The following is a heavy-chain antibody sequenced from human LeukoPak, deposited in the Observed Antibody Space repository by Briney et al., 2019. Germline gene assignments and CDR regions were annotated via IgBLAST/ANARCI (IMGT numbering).Heavy chain of an antibody. Sequence: PSETLSLTCNVSGGSISNYYWSWIRQTPGKGLEWIGYIYYSGSTNYNPSLKSRVTISVDTSENQFSLKLSSVTAADTAVYYCARDKGVRAFDIWGQGTMVTVSS. CDR1: GGSISNYY. CDR2: IYYSGST. D-gene: IGHD3-16*01. V-gene: IGHV4-59*01. CDR3: ARDKGVRAFDI. J-gene: IGHJ3*02.